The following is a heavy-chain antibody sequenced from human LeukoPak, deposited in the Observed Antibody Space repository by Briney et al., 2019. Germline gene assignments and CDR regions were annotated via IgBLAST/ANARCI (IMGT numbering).Heavy chain of an antibody. CDR3: AREYNSGPKQTDAFDI. Sequence: GESLRLSCAASGFTLSNHWMHWVRQAPGKGLVWVSRISGDEIWTSYADSVKGRFIISRDNAKDTLYLQMNSLRTEDTAVYYCAREYNSGPKQTDAFDIWGQGTMVTVSS. CDR2: ISGDEIWT. J-gene: IGHJ3*02. D-gene: IGHD3-22*01. V-gene: IGHV3-74*01. CDR1: GFTLSNHW.